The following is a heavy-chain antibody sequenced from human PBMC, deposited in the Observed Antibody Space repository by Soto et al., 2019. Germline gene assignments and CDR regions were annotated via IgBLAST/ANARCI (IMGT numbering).Heavy chain of an antibody. D-gene: IGHD3-22*01. CDR3: EGLFTYVSSGYHINY. CDR2: INHSGIT. Sequence: SETLSLTCAVYGGSFSGYYWSWIRQPPGKGLEWIGEINHSGITNYNPSLKSRVTISVDTSKNQFSLKLKSVTAADTAVFYCEGLFTYVSSGYHINYLGQGTLVTVSS. CDR1: GGSFSGYY. V-gene: IGHV4-34*01. J-gene: IGHJ4*02.